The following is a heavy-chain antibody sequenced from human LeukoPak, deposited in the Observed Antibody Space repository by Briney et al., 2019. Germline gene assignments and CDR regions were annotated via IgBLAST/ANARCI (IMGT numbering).Heavy chain of an antibody. V-gene: IGHV7-4-1*02. CDR2: INTNSRNP. Sequence: ASVKVSCKASGYTFTSYAITWVRQAPGQGLEWMGWINTNSRNPTYARGFAGRFVFSLDTSVSTAYLQINSLKTEDTGVYYCAGGRYCSSTDCRADHWGQGTPVTVSS. CDR1: GYTFTSYA. CDR3: AGGRYCSSTDCRADH. J-gene: IGHJ4*02. D-gene: IGHD2-2*01.